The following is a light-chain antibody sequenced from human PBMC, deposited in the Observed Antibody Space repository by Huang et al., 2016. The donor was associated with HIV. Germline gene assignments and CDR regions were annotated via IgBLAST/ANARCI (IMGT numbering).Light chain of an antibody. V-gene: IGKV3-20*01. CDR1: QSVSSSY. CDR2: GAS. Sequence: ELVLTQSPGTLSLSLGERATLSCRASQSVSSSYLAWYQQKPGQAPRLLIYGASSRASGIPDRFSGSGSGTDFTLTISRLEPEDFAMYYCQQYGDPLTFGGGTKVEIK. J-gene: IGKJ4*01. CDR3: QQYGDPLT.